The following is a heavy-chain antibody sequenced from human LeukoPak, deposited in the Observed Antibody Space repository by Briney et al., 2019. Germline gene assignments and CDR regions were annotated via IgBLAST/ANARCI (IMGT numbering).Heavy chain of an antibody. CDR2: IRSKAYGGTT. CDR1: GFTFGDYA. CDR3: TLTLYSSSWYYYYYYMDV. Sequence: GGSLRLSCTASGFTFGDYAMSWVRQAPGKGLEWVGFIRSKAYGGTTEYAASVKGRFTISRDDSKSIAYLQMNSLKTEDTAVYYCTLTLYSSSWYYYYYYMDVWGKGTTVTISS. J-gene: IGHJ6*03. V-gene: IGHV3-49*04. D-gene: IGHD6-13*01.